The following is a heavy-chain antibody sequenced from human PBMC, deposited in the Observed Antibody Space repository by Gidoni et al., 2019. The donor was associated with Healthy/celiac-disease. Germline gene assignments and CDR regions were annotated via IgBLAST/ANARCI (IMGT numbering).Heavy chain of an antibody. V-gene: IGHV3-23*01. CDR3: AIHPNSGELLR. CDR1: GFPFSSYA. CDR2: IRCSGGST. D-gene: IGHD1-26*01. Sequence: EVQLLESGGGLVQPGGYLRLSCAASGFPFSSYAMSWVRQAPGKGLGWVSDIRCSGGSTYYEDSVKGRFTISRDKSKNTLYLQMNSLRAEDTAVDCCAIHPNSGELLRWGQGTLVTVSS. J-gene: IGHJ4*02.